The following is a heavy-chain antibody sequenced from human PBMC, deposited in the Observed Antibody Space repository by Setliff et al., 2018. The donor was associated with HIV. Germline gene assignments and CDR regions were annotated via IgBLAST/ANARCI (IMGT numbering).Heavy chain of an antibody. CDR3: ARESPSSSWFYFDF. J-gene: IGHJ4*02. Sequence: SETLSLTCTVSGDSVSSRSYYWSWIRQPPGKGLEWIGYIYYSGSTNYNPSLKSRVTISVDTSKNQFSLKLGSVTAADTAVYYCARESPSSSWFYFDFWGQGTLVTVSS. CDR2: IYYSGST. D-gene: IGHD6-13*01. V-gene: IGHV4-61*01. CDR1: GDSVSSRSYY.